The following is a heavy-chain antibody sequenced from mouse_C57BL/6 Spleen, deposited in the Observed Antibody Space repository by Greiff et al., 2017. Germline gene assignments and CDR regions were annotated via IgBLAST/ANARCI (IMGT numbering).Heavy chain of an antibody. J-gene: IGHJ4*01. CDR1: GYAFSSSW. V-gene: IGHV1-82*01. CDR2: IYPGDGDT. D-gene: IGHD1-1*01. CDR3: AREPYYGSSHYAMDY. Sequence: VQLQESGPELVKPGASVKISCKASGYAFSSSWMNWVKQRPGKGLEWIGRIYPGDGDTNYNGKFKGKATLTADKSSSTAYMQLSSLTSEDSAVYFCAREPYYGSSHYAMDYWGQGTSVTVSS.